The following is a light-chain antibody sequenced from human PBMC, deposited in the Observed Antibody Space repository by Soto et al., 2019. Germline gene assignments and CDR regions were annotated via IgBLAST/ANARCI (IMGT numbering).Light chain of an antibody. Sequence: AIQMTQSPSSLSASVGDRVTITCRASQGIRNDLGWYQQKPGKAPKLLIYAAYSLQSGVTSRFSGSGSGTDFTLTISSLQPEDFATYYCLQDYNYPLTVGGGTKVEIK. CDR2: AAY. CDR1: QGIRND. CDR3: LQDYNYPLT. V-gene: IGKV1-6*01. J-gene: IGKJ4*01.